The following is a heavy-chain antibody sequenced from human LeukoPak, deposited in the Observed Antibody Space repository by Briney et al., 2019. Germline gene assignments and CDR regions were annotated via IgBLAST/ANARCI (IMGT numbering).Heavy chain of an antibody. V-gene: IGHV3-7*01. Sequence: GGSLRLSCAASGFTFTTYWMSWVRQAPGKGLEWVANIKQDGTEKYYVDSVKGRFTISRDNAKNSLYLQMNSLRAEDTAVYYCAREAVYYDILTGTMDVWGKGTTVTISS. D-gene: IGHD3-9*01. CDR2: IKQDGTEK. J-gene: IGHJ6*03. CDR3: AREAVYYDILTGTMDV. CDR1: GFTFTTYW.